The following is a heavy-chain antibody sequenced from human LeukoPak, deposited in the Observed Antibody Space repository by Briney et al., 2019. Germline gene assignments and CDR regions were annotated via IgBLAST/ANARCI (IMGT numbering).Heavy chain of an antibody. Sequence: GGSLRLSCAASGFTFSSYCIHWVRQAPGKGLEWVAFIQYDGSSTYYPDSVKGRFTISRDNSKNTLYLQMNSLRAEDAAVCYCAKVLFRSGPTFDYWGQGTLVTVSS. CDR2: IQYDGSST. D-gene: IGHD6-25*01. CDR1: GFTFSSYC. CDR3: AKVLFRSGPTFDY. V-gene: IGHV3-30*02. J-gene: IGHJ4*02.